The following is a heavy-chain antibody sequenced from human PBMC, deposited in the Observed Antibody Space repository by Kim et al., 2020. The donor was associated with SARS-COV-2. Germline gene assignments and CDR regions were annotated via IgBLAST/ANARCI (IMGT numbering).Heavy chain of an antibody. Sequence: GGSLRLSCAASGFTFSSYGMHWVRQAPGKGLEWVAVISYDGSNKYYADSVKGRFTISRDNSKNTLYLQMNSLRAEDTAVYYCAKSQLGYDFWSGYFSASLYYYGMDVWGQGTTVTVSS. V-gene: IGHV3-30*18. CDR3: AKSQLGYDFWSGYFSASLYYYGMDV. J-gene: IGHJ6*02. CDR1: GFTFSSYG. CDR2: ISYDGSNK. D-gene: IGHD3-3*01.